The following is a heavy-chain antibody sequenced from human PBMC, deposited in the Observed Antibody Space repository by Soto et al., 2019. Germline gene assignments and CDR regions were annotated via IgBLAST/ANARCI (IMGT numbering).Heavy chain of an antibody. V-gene: IGHV3-30*18. CDR3: AKDRGDYGDYRYHFDY. D-gene: IGHD4-17*01. J-gene: IGHJ4*02. CDR2: ISYDGSNK. Sequence: QVQLVESGGGVVQPGRSLRLSCAASGFTFSSYGMHWVRQAPGKGLEWVAVISYDGSNKYYADSVKGRFTISRDNSKNTLYLQMNSLRAEDTAVYYCAKDRGDYGDYRYHFDYWGQGTLVTVSS. CDR1: GFTFSSYG.